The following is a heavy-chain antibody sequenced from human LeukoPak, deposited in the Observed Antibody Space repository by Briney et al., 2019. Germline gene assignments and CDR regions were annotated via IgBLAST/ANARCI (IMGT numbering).Heavy chain of an antibody. CDR2: IYYSGST. CDR1: GGSISSYY. CDR3: ARLMRHGSGDGWFNP. Sequence: SETLSLTCTVSGGSISSYYWSWIRQPPGKGLEWIGYIYYSGSTNYNPSLKSRVTISVDTSKNQFSLKLSSVTAADTAVYYCARLMRHGSGDGWFNPWGQGTLVTVSS. V-gene: IGHV4-59*01. D-gene: IGHD3-10*01. J-gene: IGHJ5*02.